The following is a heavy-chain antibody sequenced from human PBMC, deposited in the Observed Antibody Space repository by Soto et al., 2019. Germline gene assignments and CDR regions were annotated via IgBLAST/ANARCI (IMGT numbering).Heavy chain of an antibody. D-gene: IGHD2-15*01. Sequence: QVQLQQSGAEVKKPGASLKVSCKASGYTFATYGISWVRQAPGQGLEWMGWITPYNGDTNYAQRLQGRVTMTTDISTNTAYMEVRSLRSDDTAVDYCARLAPCSGGSCYSRPLDYWGQGTLVTVSS. CDR1: GYTFATYG. CDR3: ARLAPCSGGSCYSRPLDY. J-gene: IGHJ4*02. V-gene: IGHV1-18*01. CDR2: ITPYNGDT.